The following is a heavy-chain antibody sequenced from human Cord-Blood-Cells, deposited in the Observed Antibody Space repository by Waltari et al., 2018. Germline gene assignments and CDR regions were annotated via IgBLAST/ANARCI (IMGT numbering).Heavy chain of an antibody. J-gene: IGHJ3*02. Sequence: QVQLVQSGAEVKKPGSSVKVSCKASGGTFSSSAISWVRQAPGQGLEWTGGIIPIFGTANYAQKFQGRVTITADKSTSTAYMELSSLRSEDTAVYYCARGGGGDHNWDDAFDIWGQGTMVTVSS. CDR1: GGTFSSSA. V-gene: IGHV1-69*06. D-gene: IGHD1-20*01. CDR3: ARGGGGDHNWDDAFDI. CDR2: IIPIFGTA.